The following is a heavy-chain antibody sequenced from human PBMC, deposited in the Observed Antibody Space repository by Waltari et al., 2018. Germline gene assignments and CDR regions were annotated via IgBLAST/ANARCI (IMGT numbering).Heavy chain of an antibody. J-gene: IGHJ4*02. CDR2: INAGNGNT. CDR3: ARGREAARRQPPDY. D-gene: IGHD6-6*01. V-gene: IGHV1-3*01. CDR1: GYTFTSYA. Sequence: QVQLVQSGAEVKKPGASVKVSCKASGYTFTSYAMHWVRQAPGQRLEWMGWINAGNGNTKYSQKFQGRVTITRDTSASTAYMELSSLRSEDTAVYYCARGREAARRQPPDYWGQGTLVTVSS.